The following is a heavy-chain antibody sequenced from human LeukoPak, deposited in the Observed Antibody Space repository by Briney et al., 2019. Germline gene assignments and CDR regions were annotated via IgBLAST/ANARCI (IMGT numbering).Heavy chain of an antibody. CDR1: GGSISSYY. Sequence: PSETLSLTCTVSGGSISSYYWSWIRQPPGKGLEWIGYIYYSGSTNYNPSLKSRVTISVDTSKNQFSLKLSSVTAADTAVYYCARVSGRSFGGLDYWGQGTLVTVSS. V-gene: IGHV4-59*01. CDR3: ARVSGRSFGGLDY. D-gene: IGHD3-3*01. CDR2: IYYSGST. J-gene: IGHJ4*02.